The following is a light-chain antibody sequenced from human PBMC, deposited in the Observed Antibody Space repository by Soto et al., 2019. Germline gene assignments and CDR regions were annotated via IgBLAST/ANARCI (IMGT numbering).Light chain of an antibody. CDR3: QYYDSSLSVV. CDR1: SSNIGAGYD. Sequence: QAVVTQPPSVSGAPGQRVTISCTGSSSNIGAGYDVHWYQQLPGTAPKLLIYGNSNRPSGVPDRFSGSKSGTSASLAITGLQAEDEADYYCQYYDSSLSVVFGGGTKVTVL. V-gene: IGLV1-40*01. CDR2: GNS. J-gene: IGLJ2*01.